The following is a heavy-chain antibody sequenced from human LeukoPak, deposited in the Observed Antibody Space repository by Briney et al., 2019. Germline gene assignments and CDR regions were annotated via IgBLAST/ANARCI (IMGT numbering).Heavy chain of an antibody. V-gene: IGHV3-23*01. Sequence: GGSLRLSCAASGFTFSRYGMSWVRQAPGKGLEWVSSISGSAANTYYTDSVKGRFTISRDNSKNTLYLQINSLRAEDTAVYYCATVVTGRFDYWGQGTLVTVSS. J-gene: IGHJ4*02. D-gene: IGHD4-23*01. CDR1: GFTFSRYG. CDR2: ISGSAANT. CDR3: ATVVTGRFDY.